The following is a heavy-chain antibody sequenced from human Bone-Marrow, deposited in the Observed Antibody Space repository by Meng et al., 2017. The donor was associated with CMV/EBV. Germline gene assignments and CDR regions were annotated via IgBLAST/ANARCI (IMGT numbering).Heavy chain of an antibody. V-gene: IGHV4-59*01. CDR1: GGSISGYY. Sequence: GSLRLSCTVSGGSISGYYWSWIRQPPGKGLEWIGDIYYSGSTNYNPSLKSRVTITVDTSKNQFSLKLSSVTAADTAVYCCASVLHGSTSGSFDPWGQGTMVTVSS. D-gene: IGHD2-2*01. CDR2: IYYSGST. J-gene: IGHJ5*02. CDR3: ASVLHGSTSGSFDP.